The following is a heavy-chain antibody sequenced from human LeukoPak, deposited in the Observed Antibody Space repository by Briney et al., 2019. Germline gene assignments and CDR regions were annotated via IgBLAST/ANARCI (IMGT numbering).Heavy chain of an antibody. D-gene: IGHD3-10*01. CDR2: IDPNTGGT. J-gene: IGHJ4*02. CDR3: ARGGPTYYGLGSPDF. Sequence: GASVKVSCKASGYTFTDYYMHWVRQAPGHSLEWTGWIDPNTGGTNSAQKFKGRVTMTRDTSISTAYMELSRLKSDDTAIYYCARGGPTYYGLGSPDFWGQGTLVTVSS. V-gene: IGHV1-2*02. CDR1: GYTFTDYY.